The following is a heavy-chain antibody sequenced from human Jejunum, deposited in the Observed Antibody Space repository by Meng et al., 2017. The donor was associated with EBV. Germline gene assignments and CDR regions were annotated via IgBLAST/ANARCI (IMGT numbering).Heavy chain of an antibody. CDR2: IYNSEST. V-gene: IGHV4-61*08. Sequence: QVQLQESGPGLVKTSETLSLTCTVSGGSVSSGGCYWSWIRQPPGKGLEWIGYIYNSESTNYKSSLKSRVTISADTSKNQFSLRLSSVTAADTAVYYCARDQNGSYFAYWGQGTLVTVSS. D-gene: IGHD1-26*01. CDR1: GGSVSSGGCY. CDR3: ARDQNGSYFAY. J-gene: IGHJ4*02.